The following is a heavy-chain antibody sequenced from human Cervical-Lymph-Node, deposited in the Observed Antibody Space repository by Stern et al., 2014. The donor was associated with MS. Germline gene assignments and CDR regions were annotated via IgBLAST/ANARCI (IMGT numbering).Heavy chain of an antibody. V-gene: IGHV3-74*01. CDR3: ARSVGSSSDYFDY. D-gene: IGHD6-6*01. J-gene: IGHJ4*02. CDR2: INSDGSST. CDR1: GITLSSYW. Sequence: EVQLVESGGGLVQPGGSLRLSCAASGITLSSYWMHWVRQAPGKRLVWVSRINSDGSSTSYVDSVKGRFTISRDNAKNTLYLQMNSLRAEDTAAYYCARSVGSSSDYFDYWGQGTLVTVSS.